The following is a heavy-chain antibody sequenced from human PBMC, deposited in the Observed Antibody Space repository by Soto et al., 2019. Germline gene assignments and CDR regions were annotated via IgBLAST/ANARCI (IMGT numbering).Heavy chain of an antibody. Sequence: PGGSLRLSCAASGFKFSNYAMSWVRQAPGEGLEWVSLISATGGGTYYADSVKGRFTISRDNSHNTLYLQVHSLTAEGTAVYYCAKDRRAGGNSAFYFDFWGQGAQVTVSS. V-gene: IGHV3-23*01. CDR3: AKDRRAGGNSAFYFDF. CDR2: ISATGGGT. CDR1: GFKFSNYA. J-gene: IGHJ4*02. D-gene: IGHD3-16*01.